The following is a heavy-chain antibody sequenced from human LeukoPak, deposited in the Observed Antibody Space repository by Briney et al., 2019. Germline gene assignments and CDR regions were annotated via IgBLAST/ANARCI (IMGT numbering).Heavy chain of an antibody. J-gene: IGHJ6*04. CDR3: AELGITMIGGV. D-gene: IGHD3-10*02. CDR1: GFTFSSYW. CDR2: INSDGSST. Sequence: GGSLRLSCAASGFTFSSYWMHWVRQAPGKWLVWVSRINSDGSSTSYADSVKGRFTISRDNAKNTLYLQMNSLRAEDTAVYYCAELGITMIGGVWGKGTTVTISS. V-gene: IGHV3-74*01.